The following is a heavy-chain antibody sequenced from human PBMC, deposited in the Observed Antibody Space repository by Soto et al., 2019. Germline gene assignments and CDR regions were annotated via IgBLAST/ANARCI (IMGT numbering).Heavy chain of an antibody. CDR1: GGTFSSSV. CDR3: ARDAPYGYFDF. CDR2: ILPLFGAA. D-gene: IGHD4-17*01. Sequence: QMQLIQSGADVKKPGSSVKVSCKASGGTFSSSVISWVRQAPGQGPEWMGEILPLFGAANYAQTFQGRVTITADTSTNTAYMELTSLRSEDTAVYYCARDAPYGYFDFWGQGTQVTVSS. J-gene: IGHJ4*02. V-gene: IGHV1-69*06.